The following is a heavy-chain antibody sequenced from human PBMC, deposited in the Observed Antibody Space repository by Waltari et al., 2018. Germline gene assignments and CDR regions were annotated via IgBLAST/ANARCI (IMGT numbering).Heavy chain of an antibody. Sequence: EVQLLESGGGLVQPGGSLRLSCAASGFTFSSYAMSWVRQAPGKGLEWVSAISGSGGSTYYADSVKGRFTISRDNSKNTLYLQMNSLGDEDTAVYYCARGLVTAVGYGDFWGQGTLVTVSS. CDR1: GFTFSSYA. CDR2: ISGSGGST. V-gene: IGHV3-23*01. D-gene: IGHD6-13*01. CDR3: ARGLVTAVGYGDF. J-gene: IGHJ4*02.